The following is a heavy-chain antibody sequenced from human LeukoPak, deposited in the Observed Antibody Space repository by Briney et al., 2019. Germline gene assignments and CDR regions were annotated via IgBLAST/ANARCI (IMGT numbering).Heavy chain of an antibody. Sequence: SVKVSCKASGGTFSSYTISWVRQAPGQGLEWMGRIIPILGIANYAQKFQGRVTITADKSTSTAYMELSSLRSEDTAVYYCARGRYYHDSLMWYFDYWGQGTPVTVSS. CDR2: IIPILGIA. CDR3: ARGRYYHDSLMWYFDY. V-gene: IGHV1-69*02. CDR1: GGTFSSYT. J-gene: IGHJ4*02. D-gene: IGHD3-22*01.